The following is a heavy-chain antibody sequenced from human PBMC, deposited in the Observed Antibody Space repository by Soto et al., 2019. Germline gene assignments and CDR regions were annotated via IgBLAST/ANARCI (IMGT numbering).Heavy chain of an antibody. CDR1: GYTFTNYW. D-gene: IGHD5-18*01. V-gene: IGHV5-51*01. CDR3: ATQVTFHH. CDR2: IYPGDSET. J-gene: IGHJ1*01. Sequence: PGESLKISCKGSGYTFTNYWIGWVRQKPGEGPEWMGIIYPGDSETRYSPSFEGHVTISVDKSISTVYLQWSSLKASDTAMYYCATQVTFHHWGQGTLVTVSS.